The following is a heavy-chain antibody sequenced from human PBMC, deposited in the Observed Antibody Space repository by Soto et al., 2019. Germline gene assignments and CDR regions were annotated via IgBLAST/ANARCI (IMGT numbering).Heavy chain of an antibody. D-gene: IGHD6-13*01. CDR2: ISGSGGST. Sequence: EVQLLESGGGLVQPGGSLRLSCAASGFTFSSYAMSWVRQAPGKGLEWVSGISGSGGSTYYADSVKSRFTISRDNSNNTLYLQMNSLRAEDTAVYYCAKMYTRSWYTDYWGQGTLVTVSS. J-gene: IGHJ4*02. V-gene: IGHV3-23*01. CDR3: AKMYTRSWYTDY. CDR1: GFTFSSYA.